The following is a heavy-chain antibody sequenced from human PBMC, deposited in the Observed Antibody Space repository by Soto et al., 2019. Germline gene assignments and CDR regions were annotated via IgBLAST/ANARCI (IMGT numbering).Heavy chain of an antibody. CDR1: GYTFTSND. V-gene: IGHV1-8*01. D-gene: IGHD2-2*01. J-gene: IGHJ5*02. CDR2: MNPNSANT. Sequence: ASVKVSCKAAGYTFTSNDINWVRQATGQGLEWMGWMNPNSANTGYAQKFQGRVTMTRNTSITTAYMELSSLRSDDTAVYYCARAAGIVVVPAAWWFDPWGQGPRSPSPQ. CDR3: ARAAGIVVVPAAWWFDP.